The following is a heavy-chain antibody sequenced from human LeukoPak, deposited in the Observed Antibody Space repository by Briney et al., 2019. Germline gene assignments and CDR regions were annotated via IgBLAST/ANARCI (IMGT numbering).Heavy chain of an antibody. CDR3: ARSQRGSSSWYYAFDI. V-gene: IGHV4-59*12. CDR1: GGSISSYY. D-gene: IGHD6-13*01. Sequence: SETLSLTCTVSGGSISSYYWSWIRQPPGKGLEWIGYIYYSGSTNYNPSLKSRVTISVDTSKNQFSLKLSSVTAADTAVYYCARSQRGSSSWYYAFDIWGQGTMVTVSS. CDR2: IYYSGST. J-gene: IGHJ3*02.